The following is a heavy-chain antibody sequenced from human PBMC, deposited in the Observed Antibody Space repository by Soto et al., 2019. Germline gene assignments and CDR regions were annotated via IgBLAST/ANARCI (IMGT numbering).Heavy chain of an antibody. J-gene: IGHJ3*02. CDR2: IYYSGST. CDR3: ARYNWGAMGAFDI. CDR1: GGSISSYF. Sequence: SETLSLTCTVSGGSISSYFWSWIRQPPGKGLEWIGYIYYSGSTNYNPSLKSRVTISVDTSKNQFSLKLSSVTAADTAVYYCARYNWGAMGAFDIWGQGTMVTVSS. V-gene: IGHV4-59*01. D-gene: IGHD1-1*01.